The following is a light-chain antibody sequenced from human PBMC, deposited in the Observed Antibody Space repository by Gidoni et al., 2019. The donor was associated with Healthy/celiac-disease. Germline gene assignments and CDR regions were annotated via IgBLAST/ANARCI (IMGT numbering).Light chain of an antibody. CDR3: LQHNSYPRT. CDR2: AAS. J-gene: IGKJ1*01. V-gene: IGKV1-17*01. CDR1: QCIRSD. Sequence: DIKMTQSPSSLSASVGDRVTITCRASQCIRSDLGWYQQKPGKAPKRLIYAASSLQSGVPSRFSGSGSGTEFTLTISSLQPEDFATYYCLQHNSYPRTFGQGTKVEIK.